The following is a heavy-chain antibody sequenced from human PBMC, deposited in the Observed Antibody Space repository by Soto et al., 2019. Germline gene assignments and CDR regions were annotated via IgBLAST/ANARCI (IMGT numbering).Heavy chain of an antibody. CDR1: GGTFSSFT. Sequence: SVKVSCKASGGTFSSFTISWVRQAPGQGLEWMGGIIPIYGTANYAQKFQGRVTITADASTRTAYMELSSLIAEDTAVYYCAKDRRADWESYYYYAMDVWGQGTTVTVSS. CDR2: IIPIYGTA. V-gene: IGHV1-69*13. D-gene: IGHD1-26*01. J-gene: IGHJ6*02. CDR3: AKDRRADWESYYYYAMDV.